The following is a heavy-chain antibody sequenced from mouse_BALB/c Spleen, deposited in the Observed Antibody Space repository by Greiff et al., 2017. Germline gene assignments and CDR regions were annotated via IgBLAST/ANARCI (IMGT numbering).Heavy chain of an antibody. Sequence: EGQLQQSGPELVKPGASVKIPCKASGYTFTDYNMDWVKQSHGKSLEWIGDINPNNGGTIYNQKFKGKATLTVDKSSSTAYMELRSLTSEDTAVYYCARGTTVVATYYYALDYWGQGTSVTVSS. D-gene: IGHD1-1*01. J-gene: IGHJ4*01. CDR3: ARGTTVVATYYYALDY. V-gene: IGHV1-18*01. CDR2: INPNNGGT. CDR1: GYTFTDYN.